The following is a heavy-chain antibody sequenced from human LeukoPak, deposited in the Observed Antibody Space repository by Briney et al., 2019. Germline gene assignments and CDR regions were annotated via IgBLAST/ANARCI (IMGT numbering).Heavy chain of an antibody. CDR3: ARVRSSGYYLNYFDN. CDR1: GGSFSGYY. V-gene: IGHV4-34*01. D-gene: IGHD3-22*01. CDR2: INHSGST. Sequence: PSETLSLTCAVYGGSFSGYYWSWIRQPPGKGLEWIGEINHSGSTNYNPSLKSRVTISVDTSKNQFSLKLSSVTAADTAVYYCARVRSSGYYLNYFDNWGQGTLVTVSS. J-gene: IGHJ4*02.